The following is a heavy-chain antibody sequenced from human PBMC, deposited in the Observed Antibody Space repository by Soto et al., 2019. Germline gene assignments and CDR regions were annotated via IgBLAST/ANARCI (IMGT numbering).Heavy chain of an antibody. CDR1: GGTFSSYA. J-gene: IGHJ6*02. D-gene: IGHD3-22*01. CDR3: ARDHVKYYYDSSGSSGYYYGMDV. Sequence: ASVKVSCKASGGTFSSYAISWVRQAPGQGLEWMGGIIPIFGTANYAQKFQGRVTITADESTSTAYMELSSLRSEDTAVYYCARDHVKYYYDSSGSSGYYYGMDVWGQGTTVTVSS. CDR2: IIPIFGTA. V-gene: IGHV1-69*13.